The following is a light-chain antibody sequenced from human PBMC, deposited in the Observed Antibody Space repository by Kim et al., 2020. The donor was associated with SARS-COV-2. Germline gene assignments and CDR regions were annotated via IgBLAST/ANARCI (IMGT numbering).Light chain of an antibody. J-gene: IGKJ5*01. CDR1: QSVSSY. V-gene: IGKV3-11*01. Sequence: LSPGERATRSCRASQSVSSYLAWYQQKPGQAPRLLIYDASNRATGIPARFSGSGSGTDFTLTISSLEPEDFAVYYCQQRSNWPLTFGQGTRLEIK. CDR3: QQRSNWPLT. CDR2: DAS.